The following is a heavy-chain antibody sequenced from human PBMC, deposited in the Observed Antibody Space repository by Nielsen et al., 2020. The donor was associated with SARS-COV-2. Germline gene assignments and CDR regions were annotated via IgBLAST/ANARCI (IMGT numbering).Heavy chain of an antibody. V-gene: IGHV1-2*02. CDR1: GYTFTSYD. J-gene: IGHJ6*02. D-gene: IGHD6-6*01. Sequence: ASVKVSCKASGYTFTSYDINWVRQATGQGLEWMGWMNPNSGDTNYAQKFQGRVTMTRDTSISTAYMELSRLRSDDTAVYYCARDRGRVAASQGYGMDVWGQGTTVTVSS. CDR2: MNPNSGDT. CDR3: ARDRGRVAASQGYGMDV.